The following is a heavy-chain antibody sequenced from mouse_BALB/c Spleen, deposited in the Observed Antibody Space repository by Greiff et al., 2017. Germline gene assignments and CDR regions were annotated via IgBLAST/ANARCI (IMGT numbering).Heavy chain of an antibody. V-gene: IGHV14-3*02. J-gene: IGHJ3*01. D-gene: IGHD4-1*01. CDR2: IDPANGNT. CDR3: ASSLTGFAY. CDR1: GFNIKDTY. Sequence: EVQLQESGAELVKPGASVKLSCTASGFNIKDTYMHWVKQRPEQGLEWIGRIDPANGNTKYDPKFQGKATITADTSSNTAYLQLSSLTSEDTAVYYCASSLTGFAYWGQGTLVTVSA.